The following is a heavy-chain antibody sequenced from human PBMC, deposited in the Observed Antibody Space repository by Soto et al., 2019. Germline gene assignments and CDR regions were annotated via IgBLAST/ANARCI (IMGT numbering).Heavy chain of an antibody. CDR2: INPNSGGT. V-gene: IGHV1-2*04. D-gene: IGHD2-15*01. J-gene: IGHJ6*02. CDR1: GYTFTGYY. CDR3: ARVAVDCSGGSCYSNYYYGMDV. Sequence: QVQLVQSGAEVKKPGASVKVSCKASGYTFTGYYMHWVRQAPGQGLEWMGWINPNSGGTNYAQKFQGWVTMTRDTSISTAYMELSRLRSDDTAVYYCARVAVDCSGGSCYSNYYYGMDVWGQGTTVTVSS.